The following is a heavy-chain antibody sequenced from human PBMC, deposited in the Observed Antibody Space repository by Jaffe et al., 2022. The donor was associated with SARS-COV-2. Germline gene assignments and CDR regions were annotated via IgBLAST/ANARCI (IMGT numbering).Heavy chain of an antibody. CDR3: ARGSRGPAATGWFDP. D-gene: IGHD2-15*01. CDR2: IKQDGSEK. CDR1: GFTFSSYW. J-gene: IGHJ5*02. Sequence: EVQLVESGGGLVQPGGSLRLSCAASGFTFSSYWMSWVRQAPGKGLEWVANIKQDGSEKYYVDSVKGRFTISRDNAKNSLYLQMNSLRAEDTAVYYCARGSRGPAATGWFDPWGQGTLVTVSS. V-gene: IGHV3-7*01.